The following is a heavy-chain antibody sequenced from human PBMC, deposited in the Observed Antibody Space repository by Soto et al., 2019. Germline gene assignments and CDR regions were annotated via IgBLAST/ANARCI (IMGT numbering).Heavy chain of an antibody. CDR1: GGSFSLYY. D-gene: IGHD4-17*01. V-gene: IGHV4-34*01. J-gene: IGHJ6*02. CDR3: ARARCGDYRSRGGYGMDV. Sequence: SETLSLTCAVDGGSFSLYYWSWIRQSPGQGLEWIGEINYSGTTNYNPSLKSRVTISVDPSKNHFSLKMRSVTAADTAVYYCARARCGDYRSRGGYGMDVWGQGTTVTVSS. CDR2: INYSGTT.